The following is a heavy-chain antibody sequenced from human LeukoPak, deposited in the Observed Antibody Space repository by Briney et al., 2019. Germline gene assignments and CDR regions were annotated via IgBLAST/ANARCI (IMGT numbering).Heavy chain of an antibody. D-gene: IGHD3-3*01. Sequence: GGSLRLSCAASGFTLSSYAMSWVRQAPGKGLEWVSAISGSGGSTYYADSVKGRFTISRDNSKNTLYLQMNSLRAEDTAVYYCAKGARITIFGVVIIPAYFDYWGQGTPVTVSS. CDR2: ISGSGGST. J-gene: IGHJ4*02. CDR3: AKGARITIFGVVIIPAYFDY. V-gene: IGHV3-23*01. CDR1: GFTLSSYA.